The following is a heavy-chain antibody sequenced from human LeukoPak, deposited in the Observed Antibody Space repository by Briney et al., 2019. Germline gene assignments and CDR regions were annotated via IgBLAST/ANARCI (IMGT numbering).Heavy chain of an antibody. Sequence: GGSLILSCSASGFTFSSYAMHWVRQAPGKGLEYVSAISSNGGSTYYADSVKGRFTISRDNSKNTLYLQMSSLRAEDTAVYYRVNEVGTYYYGMDVWGQGTTVTVSS. D-gene: IGHD1-1*01. J-gene: IGHJ6*02. CDR1: GFTFSSYA. V-gene: IGHV3-64D*06. CDR3: VNEVGTYYYGMDV. CDR2: ISSNGGST.